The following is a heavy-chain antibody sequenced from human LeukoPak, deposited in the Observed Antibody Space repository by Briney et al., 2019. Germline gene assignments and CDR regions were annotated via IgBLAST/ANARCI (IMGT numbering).Heavy chain of an antibody. V-gene: IGHV3-53*01. CDR1: GFTVSITY. D-gene: IGHD3-10*01. CDR2: IYSGDTT. Sequence: PGGSLRLSCAASGFTVSITYMTWVRQAPGKGLEWVSFIYSGDTTYYADSAKGRFTISRDSSKNTLYLQMNSLRVEDTAVYYCARDGGSGSPHLSYSYYGMDVWGQGTTVTVSS. CDR3: ARDGGSGSPHLSYSYYGMDV. J-gene: IGHJ6*02.